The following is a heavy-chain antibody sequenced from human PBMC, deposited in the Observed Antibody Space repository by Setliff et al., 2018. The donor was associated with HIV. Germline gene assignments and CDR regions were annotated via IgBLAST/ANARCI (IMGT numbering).Heavy chain of an antibody. V-gene: IGHV3-23*01. Sequence: GSLRLSCAASGFTFSSYAMSWVRQAPGKGLEWVSAISGSGGSTYYADSVKGRFTISRDNSKNTLYLQMNSLRADDTAVYYCARDSGTVVGATGPGYWGQGTLVTVSS. CDR2: ISGSGGST. CDR1: GFTFSSYA. J-gene: IGHJ4*02. CDR3: ARDSGTVVGATGPGY. D-gene: IGHD1-26*01.